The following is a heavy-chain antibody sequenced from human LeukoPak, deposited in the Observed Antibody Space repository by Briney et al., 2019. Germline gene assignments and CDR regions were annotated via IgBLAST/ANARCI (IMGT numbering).Heavy chain of an antibody. J-gene: IGHJ3*02. Sequence: HPGRSLRLSCAASGFTFSSYGMHWVRQAPGKGLEWVAVIWYDGSNKYYADSVKGRFTISRDNSKNTLYLQMNSLRAEDTAVYYCAKDQATTNDAFDIWGRGTMVTVSS. V-gene: IGHV3-33*06. CDR2: IWYDGSNK. CDR3: AKDQATTNDAFDI. CDR1: GFTFSSYG. D-gene: IGHD4-17*01.